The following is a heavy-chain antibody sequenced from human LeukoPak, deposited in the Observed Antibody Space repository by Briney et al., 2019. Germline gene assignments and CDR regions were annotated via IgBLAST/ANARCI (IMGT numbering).Heavy chain of an antibody. Sequence: SVKVSCKASGGTFSSYAISWVRQAPGQGLEWMGGIIPIFGTANYAQKFQGRVTITADESTSTAYMELSSLRSEDTAVYYCASLYCSGGSCYSYYYYGMDVWGKGTTVTVSS. CDR2: IIPIFGTA. V-gene: IGHV1-69*13. D-gene: IGHD2-15*01. CDR1: GGTFSSYA. J-gene: IGHJ6*04. CDR3: ASLYCSGGSCYSYYYYGMDV.